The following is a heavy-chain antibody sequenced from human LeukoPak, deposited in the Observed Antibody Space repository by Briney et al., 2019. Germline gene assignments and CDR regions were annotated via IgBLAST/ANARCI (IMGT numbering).Heavy chain of an antibody. J-gene: IGHJ4*02. Sequence: GGSLRLSCVVSGFTFSSYSMNWVRQAPGKGLEWVSHISSSSSTIYYADSVKGRFTISRDNAKNSLYLQMNSLRAEDTAVYYCAREVGASEFDYWGQGTLVTVSS. CDR3: AREVGASEFDY. CDR1: GFTFSSYS. CDR2: ISSSSSTI. D-gene: IGHD1-26*01. V-gene: IGHV3-48*04.